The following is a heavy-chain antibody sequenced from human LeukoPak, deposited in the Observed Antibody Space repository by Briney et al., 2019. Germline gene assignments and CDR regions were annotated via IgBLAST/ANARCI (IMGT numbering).Heavy chain of an antibody. CDR1: GGSISGWY. J-gene: IGHJ4*02. CDR3: ARETTLTGYSSGLGFNY. D-gene: IGHD6-19*01. V-gene: IGHV4-59*01. CDR2: IYDSGTT. Sequence: SETLSLTCAVSGGSISGWYWSWIRQPPGKGLEWIGHIYDSGTTNYNPSLKSRVTMSVDSSKNQFSLKLTSVTAADTAVYYCARETTLTGYSSGLGFNYWGQGTLVTVSS.